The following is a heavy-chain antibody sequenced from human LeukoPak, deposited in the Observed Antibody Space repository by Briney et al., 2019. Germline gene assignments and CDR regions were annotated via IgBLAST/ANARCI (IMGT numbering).Heavy chain of an antibody. CDR2: IGSSGTGT. CDR3: AKEPLSCSGGSCYSVFDY. D-gene: IGHD2-15*01. V-gene: IGHV3-23*01. J-gene: IGHJ4*02. CDR1: GFTFSSFA. Sequence: GGSLRLSCAASGFTFSSFAMNWVRQAPGKGLEWVSAIGSSGTGTYYADSVKGRFTISRDNSKNTLYLQINSLRAEDTAVYYCAKEPLSCSGGSCYSVFDYWGQGTLVTVSS.